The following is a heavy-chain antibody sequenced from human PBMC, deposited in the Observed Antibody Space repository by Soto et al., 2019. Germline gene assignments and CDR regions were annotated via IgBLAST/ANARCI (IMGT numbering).Heavy chain of an antibody. D-gene: IGHD5-12*01. CDR2: VYYNGNT. J-gene: IGHJ6*02. CDR3: ARECTVATIGGGMDV. V-gene: IGHV4-39*02. CDR1: GGSISGSSYY. Sequence: SETLSLTCTVSGGSISGSSYYWGWIRQPPGKGLEWIGSVYYNGNTYYDPSLKSRVTISVDTSRNQFSLKLSSVTAADTAVYYCARECTVATIGGGMDVWGQGATVTVSS.